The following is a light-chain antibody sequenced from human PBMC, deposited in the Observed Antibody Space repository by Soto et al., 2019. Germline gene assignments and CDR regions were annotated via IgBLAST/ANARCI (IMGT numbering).Light chain of an antibody. V-gene: IGLV2-23*01. CDR3: FAYAGSSTPDV. CDR1: SSDVGSYNL. CDR2: EGS. Sequence: QSVLTQPASVSGSPGQSITISFTGTSSDVGSYNLVYWYQQHPGKAPKLMIYEGSKRPSGVSNRFSGSKSGNTAALTISGRQAEDEADYYCFAYAGSSTPDVFGTGTKLTVL. J-gene: IGLJ1*01.